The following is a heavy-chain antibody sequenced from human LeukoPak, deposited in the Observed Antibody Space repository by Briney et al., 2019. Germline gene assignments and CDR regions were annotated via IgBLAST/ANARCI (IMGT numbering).Heavy chain of an antibody. J-gene: IGHJ4*02. CDR1: GFKFHNYA. CDR3: ARDWGSSGWFYFDS. V-gene: IGHV3-9*01. D-gene: IGHD6-19*01. CDR2: ITWNNETL. Sequence: QSGGSLRLSCTASGFKFHNYALHWVRQAPGKGLEWVSGITWNNETLDYADSVKGRFIISRDNAKNSIYLQMNSLQAEDTALYYCARDWGSSGWFYFDSWGQGTLVSVSS.